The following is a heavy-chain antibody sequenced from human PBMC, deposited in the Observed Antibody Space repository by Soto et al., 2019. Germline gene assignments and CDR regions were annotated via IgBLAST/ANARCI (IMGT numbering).Heavy chain of an antibody. Sequence: ASVKVSCKVSGCTLTELSMHWVRQAPGKGLEWMGGFDPEDGETIYAQKFQGRVTMTEDTSTDTAYMELSSLRSEDTAVYYCATQGAYCGGDCYYYFDYWGQGTLVTVPQ. V-gene: IGHV1-24*01. CDR1: GCTLTELS. CDR3: ATQGAYCGGDCYYYFDY. CDR2: FDPEDGET. D-gene: IGHD2-21*02. J-gene: IGHJ4*02.